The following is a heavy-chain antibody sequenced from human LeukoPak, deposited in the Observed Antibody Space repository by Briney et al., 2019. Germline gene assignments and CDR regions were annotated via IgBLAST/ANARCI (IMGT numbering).Heavy chain of an antibody. D-gene: IGHD3-16*02. V-gene: IGHV3-23*01. Sequence: GGSLRLSCAASGFTFSSYGMSWVRQAPGKGLEWVSAISGSGSSTYYADSVKGRFTISRDNSKNTLYLQMNSLRAEDTAVYYCAKKGYDYVWGSYRQYYFDYWGQGTLVTVSS. CDR3: AKKGYDYVWGSYRQYYFDY. CDR2: ISGSGSST. CDR1: GFTFSSYG. J-gene: IGHJ4*02.